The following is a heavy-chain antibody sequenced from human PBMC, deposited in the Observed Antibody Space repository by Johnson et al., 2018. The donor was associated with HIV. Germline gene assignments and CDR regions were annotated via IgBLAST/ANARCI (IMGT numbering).Heavy chain of an antibody. Sequence: QVQLVESGGGVVQTGRSLRLSCAASGFTFSSYAMHWVRQAPGKGLEWVAVIWYDGSNKFYADYVRGRFTISRDNSKTTLYLQMNSLGDEDTAVYYCAKDVCSGSFDSAFDIWGQGTMVTVSA. CDR1: GFTFSSYA. J-gene: IGHJ3*02. D-gene: IGHD1-26*01. CDR3: AKDVCSGSFDSAFDI. CDR2: IWYDGSNK. V-gene: IGHV3-33*06.